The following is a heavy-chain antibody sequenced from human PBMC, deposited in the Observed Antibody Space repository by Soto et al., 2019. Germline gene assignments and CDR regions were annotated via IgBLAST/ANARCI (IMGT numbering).Heavy chain of an antibody. V-gene: IGHV1-3*01. J-gene: IGHJ6*02. CDR2: INGGTGQT. CDR1: GYTFSTYA. Sequence: QVQVVQSGAEVKKPGASVKVSCKASGYTFSTYAMHWVRQAPGQSLEWMGWINGGTGQTRYSQRFQDRVTITRDTPERTSNMELTRLTSEDTAVYYCARGKGMEENYYYYGLDIWGQGTTVTVSS. CDR3: ARGKGMEENYYYYGLDI. D-gene: IGHD1-1*01.